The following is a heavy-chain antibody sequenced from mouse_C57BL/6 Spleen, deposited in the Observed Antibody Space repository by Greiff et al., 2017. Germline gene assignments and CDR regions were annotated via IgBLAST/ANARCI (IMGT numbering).Heavy chain of an antibody. Sequence: EVKLVESGEGLVKPGWSLKLSCAASGFTFSSYAMSWVRQTPGKRLEWVAYISSGGDDIYYADTVKGRFTISRDNARNTLYLQMSSLKSEDTAMYYCTRGELDGYHFDYWGQGTTLTVSS. CDR3: TRGELDGYHFDY. D-gene: IGHD2-14*01. J-gene: IGHJ2*01. CDR2: ISSGGDDI. CDR1: GFTFSSYA. V-gene: IGHV5-9-1*02.